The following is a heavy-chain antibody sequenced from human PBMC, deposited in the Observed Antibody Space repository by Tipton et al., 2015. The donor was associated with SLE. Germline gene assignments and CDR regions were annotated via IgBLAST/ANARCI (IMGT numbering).Heavy chain of an antibody. CDR2: IYYSGST. Sequence: TLSLTCTVSGGSISSGGYYWSWIRQHPGKGLEWIGYIYYSGSTYYNPSLKSRVTISVDTSKNQFSLKLSSVTAADTAVYYCARTIRGGATIGVDYWGQGTLVTVSS. J-gene: IGHJ4*02. CDR3: ARTIRGGATIGVDY. D-gene: IGHD1-26*01. CDR1: GGSISSGGYY. V-gene: IGHV4-31*03.